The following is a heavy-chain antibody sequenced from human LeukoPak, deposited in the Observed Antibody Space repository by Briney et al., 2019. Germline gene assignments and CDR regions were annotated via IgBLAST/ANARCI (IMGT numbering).Heavy chain of an antibody. CDR3: AKGFQYSSSWRDAFDI. CDR2: ISGSGGST. Sequence: GGSLRLSCAASGFTFSSYGMHWVRQAPGKGLEWVSAISGSGGSTYYADSVKGRFTISRDNSKNTLYLQMNSLRAEDTAVYYCAKGFQYSSSWRDAFDIWGQGTMVTVSS. V-gene: IGHV3-23*01. J-gene: IGHJ3*02. D-gene: IGHD6-13*01. CDR1: GFTFSSYG.